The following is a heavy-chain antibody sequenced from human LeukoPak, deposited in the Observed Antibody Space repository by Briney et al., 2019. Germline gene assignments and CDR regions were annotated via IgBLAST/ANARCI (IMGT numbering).Heavy chain of an antibody. J-gene: IGHJ5*02. Sequence: GSLRLSCAASGFTFSSYSMNWVRQAPGKGLEWIGEINHSGSTNYNPSLKSRVTISVDTSKNQFSLKLSSVTAADTAVYYCARRSSWYGGCWFDPWGQGTLVTVSS. CDR2: INHSGST. CDR3: ARRSSWYGGCWFDP. CDR1: GFTFSSYS. D-gene: IGHD6-13*01. V-gene: IGHV4-34*01.